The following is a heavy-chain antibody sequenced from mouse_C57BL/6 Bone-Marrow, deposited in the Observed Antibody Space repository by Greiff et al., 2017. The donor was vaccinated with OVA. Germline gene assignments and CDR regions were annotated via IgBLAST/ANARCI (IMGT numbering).Heavy chain of an antibody. CDR3: ASSRIYDGYYEYYFDY. Sequence: QVQLQQPGAELVRPGSSVKLSCKASGYTFTSYWMHWVKQRPIQGLEWIGNIAPSDSAPHYNQKFKDKATLTVDKPSSTAYMQLSSLTAEDSAVYYGASSRIYDGYYEYYFDYWGQGTTLTVSS. CDR1: GYTFTSYW. CDR2: IAPSDSAP. J-gene: IGHJ2*01. V-gene: IGHV1-52*01. D-gene: IGHD2-3*01.